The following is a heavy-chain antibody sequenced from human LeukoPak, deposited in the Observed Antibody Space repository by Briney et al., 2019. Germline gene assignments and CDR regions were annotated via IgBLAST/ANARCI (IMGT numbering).Heavy chain of an antibody. CDR1: GGSISSYY. J-gene: IGHJ3*01. V-gene: IGHV4-4*07. CDR2: IYTSGST. CDR3: ARESGYRDSNYIGTFDF. D-gene: IGHD4-11*01. Sequence: PSETLSLTCTVSGGSISSYYWSWIRQPAGKGVEWIGRIYTSGSTNYNPSLKSRVTMSVDTSKNQFSLKLSSVTAADTAVYFCARESGYRDSNYIGTFDFWGRGLLITVSS.